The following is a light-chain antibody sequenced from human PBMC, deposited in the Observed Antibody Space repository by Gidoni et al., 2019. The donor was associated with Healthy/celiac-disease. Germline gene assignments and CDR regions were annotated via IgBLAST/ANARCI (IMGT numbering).Light chain of an antibody. CDR1: QSVSSSY. Sequence: ELVLTQSPGTLSLSPGERATLSCRASQSVSSSYLAWYQQKPGQAPRLLIYGASSRATGIPDRFSGSGSGTDCTLTISRLEPEDFAVYYCQQYGSSPETFGQGTKVEIK. CDR3: QQYGSSPET. J-gene: IGKJ1*01. CDR2: GAS. V-gene: IGKV3-20*01.